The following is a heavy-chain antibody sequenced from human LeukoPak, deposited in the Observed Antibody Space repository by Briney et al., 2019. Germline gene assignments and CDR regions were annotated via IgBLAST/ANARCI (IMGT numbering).Heavy chain of an antibody. Sequence: AGGSLRLSCAASGFTFTNAWMNWVRQAPGKGLKWVSDISTSGSTIFYADSVKGRFTISRDNAKNSLYLQMNSLRAEDTAVYYCARGGAGGGLDYWGQGTLVTVSS. V-gene: IGHV3-48*04. D-gene: IGHD3-16*01. J-gene: IGHJ4*02. CDR1: GFTFTNAW. CDR2: ISTSGSTI. CDR3: ARGGAGGGLDY.